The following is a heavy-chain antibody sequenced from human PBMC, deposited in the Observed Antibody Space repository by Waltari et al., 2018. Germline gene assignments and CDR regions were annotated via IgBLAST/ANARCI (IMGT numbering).Heavy chain of an antibody. V-gene: IGHV1-2*04. Sequence: QVQLVQSGAEVKKPGASVKVSCKASGYTFTGYYMHWVRQAPGQGLEWMGWINPNSGGTNYAQKFQGWVTMTRDTSISTAYMELSRLRSDDTAVYYCAIDGGYCSGGSCYPDYWGQGTLVTVSS. CDR1: GYTFTGYY. J-gene: IGHJ4*02. CDR2: INPNSGGT. CDR3: AIDGGYCSGGSCYPDY. D-gene: IGHD2-15*01.